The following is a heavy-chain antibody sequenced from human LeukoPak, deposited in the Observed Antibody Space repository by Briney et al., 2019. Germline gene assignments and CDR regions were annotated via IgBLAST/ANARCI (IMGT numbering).Heavy chain of an antibody. CDR2: IRYDGSNK. V-gene: IGHV3-30*02. Sequence: GGSLRLSCAASGFTFSSYGMHWVRQAPGKGLEWVAFIRYDGSNKYYADSVKGRFTISRDNSKNTLYLQMNSLRAEDTAVYYCARVDYYGSGTYSFYFDYWGQGTLVTVSS. J-gene: IGHJ4*02. CDR1: GFTFSSYG. D-gene: IGHD3-10*01. CDR3: ARVDYYGSGTYSFYFDY.